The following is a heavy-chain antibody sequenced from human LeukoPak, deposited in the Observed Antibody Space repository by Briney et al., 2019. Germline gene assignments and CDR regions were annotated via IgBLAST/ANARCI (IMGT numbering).Heavy chain of an antibody. CDR1: GFTDSSHY. J-gene: IGHJ3*02. D-gene: IGHD6-13*01. Sequence: PGGSLRLSCAASGFTDSSHYMSWVRQAPGKGRVWVSVIYSGGTTYYADSVKGRFTISRDNSKHTLYLQMNSLRAEDTAVYYCARGLVMAAAGTRDAFDIWGQGTMVTVSS. CDR3: ARGLVMAAAGTRDAFDI. CDR2: IYSGGTT. V-gene: IGHV3-53*01.